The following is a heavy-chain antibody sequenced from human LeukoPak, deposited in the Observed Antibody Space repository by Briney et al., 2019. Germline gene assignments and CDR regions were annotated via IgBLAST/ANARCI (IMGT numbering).Heavy chain of an antibody. CDR3: ARHEGGNLDFDY. CDR2: IHYSGST. D-gene: IGHD4-23*01. Sequence: SETLSLTCTVSGGSISSFFWSWIRQPPGKGLEWIGYIHYSGSTNYNPSLESRVTISVDTSKDQFCLNLSSLTAADTAVYYCARHEGGNLDFDYWGQGTLVTVSS. V-gene: IGHV4-59*08. CDR1: GGSISSFF. J-gene: IGHJ4*02.